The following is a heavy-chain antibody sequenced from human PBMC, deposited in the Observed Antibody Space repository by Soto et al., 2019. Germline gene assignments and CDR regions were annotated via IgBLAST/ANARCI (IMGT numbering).Heavy chain of an antibody. J-gene: IGHJ4*02. CDR3: ARGSSGALYDY. V-gene: IGHV1-18*04. CDR2: ISGYNGYP. Sequence: QIHLVQSGAEVRKPGASVNVACKTAGYIFTNYGVSWVRQAPGEGLEVVGWISGYNGYPKYGQRFQGRVTLSTDTSTTTGYMALRNLRSDDTAVYYCARGSSGALYDYWGQGTLLTVSS. CDR1: GYIFTNYG.